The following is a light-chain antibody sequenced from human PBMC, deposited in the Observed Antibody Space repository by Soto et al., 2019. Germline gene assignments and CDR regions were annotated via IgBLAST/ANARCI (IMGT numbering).Light chain of an antibody. V-gene: IGKV3-20*01. CDR2: DAS. CDR1: QSVRNRY. Sequence: EIVLTQSPGTLSLSPGERATLSCRASQSVRNRYLAWYQQKPGQAPRLLIYDASSRATDIPDRFSGSGSGTDFTLIISRLEPEDFAVYYCQQYGTSPITFGQGARLEIK. J-gene: IGKJ5*01. CDR3: QQYGTSPIT.